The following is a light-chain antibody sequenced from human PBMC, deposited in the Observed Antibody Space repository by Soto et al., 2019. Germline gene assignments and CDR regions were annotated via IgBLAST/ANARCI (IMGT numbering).Light chain of an antibody. Sequence: IQLTQSPSSLSASVGDRVTITCRASQGISSYLAWYQQKPGKAPKLLIYAASTLQSGVPSRFSGSGSGTDFTLTISSLQPDDFATYYCQQYNSYPYTFGQGTKVDIK. CDR3: QQYNSYPYT. V-gene: IGKV1-9*01. CDR1: QGISSY. J-gene: IGKJ2*01. CDR2: AAS.